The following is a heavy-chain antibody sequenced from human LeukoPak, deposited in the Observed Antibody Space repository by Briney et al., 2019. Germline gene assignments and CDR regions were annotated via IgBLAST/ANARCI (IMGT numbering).Heavy chain of an antibody. CDR3: ARAMSMGYCSGGSCYPAINWFDP. CDR1: GGTFSSYA. CDR2: IIPIFGTA. J-gene: IGHJ5*02. Sequence: GASVKVPCKASGGTFSSYAISWVRQAPGQGLEWMGRIIPIFGTANYAQKFQGRVTITTDESTSTAYMELSSLRSEDTAVYYCARAMSMGYCSGGSCYPAINWFDPWGQGTLVTVSS. D-gene: IGHD2-15*01. V-gene: IGHV1-69*05.